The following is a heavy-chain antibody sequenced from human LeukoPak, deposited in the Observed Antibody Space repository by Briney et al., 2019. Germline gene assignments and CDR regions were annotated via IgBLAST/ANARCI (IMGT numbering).Heavy chain of an antibody. J-gene: IGHJ4*02. Sequence: PSETLSLTCTVSGGSISSGSYYWSWLGLPPGTRLEWIGRIYTSGSTNYNPSLKSRVTISVDTSKNQFSLKLSSVTAADTAVYYCAGAPTYYGSGDYWGQGTLVTVSS. CDR1: GGSISSGSYY. CDR2: IYTSGST. V-gene: IGHV4-61*02. CDR3: AGAPTYYGSGDY. D-gene: IGHD3-10*01.